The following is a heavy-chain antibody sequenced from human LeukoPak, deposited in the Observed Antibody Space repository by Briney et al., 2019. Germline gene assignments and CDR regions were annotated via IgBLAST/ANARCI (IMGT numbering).Heavy chain of an antibody. J-gene: IGHJ4*02. CDR1: GFTVSSNY. V-gene: IGHV3-53*01. D-gene: IGHD3-3*01. CDR3: VKGSSSYRPYYFDW. CDR2: IYSGGST. Sequence: PGGSLRLSCAASGFTVSSNYMSWVRQAPGKGLEWVSVIYSGGSTYYADSVKGRFTISRDNSKNTLYLQMNSLTVADTALYYCVKGSSSYRPYYFDWWGQGILVTVSS.